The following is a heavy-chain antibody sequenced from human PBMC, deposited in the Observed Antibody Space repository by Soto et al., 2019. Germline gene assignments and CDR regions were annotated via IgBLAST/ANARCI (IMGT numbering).Heavy chain of an antibody. CDR2: IWYDGSNK. CDR1: GFTFSSYG. Sequence: VGSLRLSCAASGFTFSSYGMHWVRQAPGKGLEWVAVIWYDGSNKYYADSVKGRFTISRDNSKNTLYLQMNSLRAEDTAVYYYARYRAPQSSGWYVFVDYWGQGTLVTLSS. D-gene: IGHD6-19*01. CDR3: ARYRAPQSSGWYVFVDY. V-gene: IGHV3-33*01. J-gene: IGHJ4*02.